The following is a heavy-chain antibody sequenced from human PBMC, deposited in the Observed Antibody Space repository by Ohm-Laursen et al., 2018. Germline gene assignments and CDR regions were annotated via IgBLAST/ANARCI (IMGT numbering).Heavy chain of an antibody. Sequence: SLRLSCAASGFTFSGYRMNWVRQAPGKGLEWVSCISGTSATIYYADSVKGRFNISRDNAKNSLYLQMDSLRAEDTAVYYCARCQCGRSLSDSWGQGTLVTVSS. D-gene: IGHD2-15*01. V-gene: IGHV3-48*01. CDR3: ARCQCGRSLSDS. CDR1: GFTFSGYR. CDR2: ISGTSATI. J-gene: IGHJ4*02.